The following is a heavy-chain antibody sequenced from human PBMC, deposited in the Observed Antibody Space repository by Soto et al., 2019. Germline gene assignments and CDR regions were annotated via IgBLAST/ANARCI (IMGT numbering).Heavy chain of an antibody. CDR1: GGTFSSYD. Sequence: SVKVSCKASGGTFSSYDISWVRQAPGQGLEWMGGIIPIFGTANYAQKFQGRVTITADESTSTAYMELSSLRSEDTAVYYCARAGGDYIYYYYGMDVWGQGTTVTVSS. D-gene: IGHD4-17*01. CDR3: ARAGGDYIYYYYGMDV. V-gene: IGHV1-69*13. J-gene: IGHJ6*02. CDR2: IIPIFGTA.